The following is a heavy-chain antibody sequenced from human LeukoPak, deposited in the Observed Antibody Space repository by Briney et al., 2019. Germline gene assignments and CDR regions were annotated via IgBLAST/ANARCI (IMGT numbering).Heavy chain of an antibody. D-gene: IGHD5-18*01. J-gene: IGHJ6*02. Sequence: SETLSLTCTVSGGSISSYYWSWIRQPPGKGLEWIGYIYYSGSTNYNPSLKSRVTISVDTSKNQFSLKLSSVTAADTAVYYCARDQKGIQLWLRSNGMDVWGQGTTVTVSS. V-gene: IGHV4-59*01. CDR1: GGSISSYY. CDR3: ARDQKGIQLWLRSNGMDV. CDR2: IYYSGST.